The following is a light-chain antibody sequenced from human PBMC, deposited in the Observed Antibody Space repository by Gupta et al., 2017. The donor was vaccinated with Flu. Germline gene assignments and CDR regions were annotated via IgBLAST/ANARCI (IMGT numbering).Light chain of an antibody. CDR3: SSHAGRVTWV. V-gene: IGLV2-11*01. J-gene: IGLJ1*01. Sequence: QSAPTPPRSVSASPGQSVTISCTGSSNDVGGSNRVSWYQQRPGQAPKLILYDVTERPSGVPDRFSGSKSGNTASLTISGLQADDEADYYCSSHAGRVTWVFGTGTTVTVL. CDR1: SNDVGGSNR. CDR2: DVT.